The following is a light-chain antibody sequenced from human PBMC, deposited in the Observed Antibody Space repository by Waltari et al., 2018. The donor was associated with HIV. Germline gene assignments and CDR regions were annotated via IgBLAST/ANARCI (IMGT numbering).Light chain of an antibody. V-gene: IGLV10-54*04. CDR1: SNNAGYQG. Sequence: QAGLTQPPSMSTGLGQTATLFCSGDSNNAGYQGVAWLQHRQGHPPKLLSHRNNNRPSGISDRFSAFMSGDTAFLTLSGLRSEDEADYFCSAWDSSLNGWVFGGGTQLTLL. J-gene: IGLJ3*02. CDR3: SAWDSSLNGWV. CDR2: RNN.